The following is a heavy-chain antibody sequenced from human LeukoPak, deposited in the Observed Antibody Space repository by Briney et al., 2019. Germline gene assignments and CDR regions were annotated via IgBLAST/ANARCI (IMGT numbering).Heavy chain of an antibody. CDR3: ARGRYCSSLSCYRFWFDP. D-gene: IGHD2-2*01. CDR2: INTNTGNP. CDR1: GYTFTSYA. Sequence: ASVKVSCKTSGYTFTSYAMNWVRQAPGQGLEWMGWINTNTGNPTYLQGFTGRFVFSLDTSVSTAYLQISSLKAEDTAVYYCARGRYCSSLSCYRFWFDPWGQGTLVTVSS. J-gene: IGHJ5*02. V-gene: IGHV7-4-1*02.